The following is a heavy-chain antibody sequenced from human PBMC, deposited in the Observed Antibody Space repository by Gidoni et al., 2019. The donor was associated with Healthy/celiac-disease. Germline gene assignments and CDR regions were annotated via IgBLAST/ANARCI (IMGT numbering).Heavy chain of an antibody. D-gene: IGHD3-10*01. CDR1: GYSFTSYW. CDR3: ARRFTMVRGVDAFDI. CDR2: IYPGDSDT. V-gene: IGHV5-51*01. J-gene: IGHJ3*02. Sequence: VQLVQSGAEVKKPGESLKISCKGAGYSFTSYWIGWVRQMPGKGLEWMGIIYPGDSDTRYSPSFQGQVTISADKSISTAYLQWSSLKASDTAMYYCARRFTMVRGVDAFDIWGQGTMVTVSS.